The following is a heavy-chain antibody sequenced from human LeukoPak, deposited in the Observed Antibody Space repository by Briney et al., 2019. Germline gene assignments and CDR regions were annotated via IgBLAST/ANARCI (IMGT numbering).Heavy chain of an antibody. V-gene: IGHV5-51*01. J-gene: IGHJ4*02. CDR3: ARARKYSYGPPLFDY. CDR1: GYRFTSYW. CDR2: IYAGDADS. Sequence: GESLKISCKVSGYRFTSYWISWVRQMPGKGLEWMGTIYAGDADSRYSPSLQGQATISADKSNSTAYLQWSSLKATDTATYYCARARKYSYGPPLFDYWGQGTLVTVSS. D-gene: IGHD2-15*01.